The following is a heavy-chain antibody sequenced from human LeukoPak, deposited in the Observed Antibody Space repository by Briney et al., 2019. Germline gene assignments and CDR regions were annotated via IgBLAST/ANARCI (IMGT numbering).Heavy chain of an antibody. CDR3: ARDRYRSGCMDV. D-gene: IGHD6-19*01. CDR1: GLPLGINY. V-gene: IGHV3-53*01. CDR2: MYADGST. Sequence: PGGSLGLSCAASGLPLGINYMSWVRQAPGKGLEWVSFMYADGSTDYADSVKGRFTISRDNSKNTLYLQMNTLRAEDTAIYYCARDRYRSGCMDVWGQGTTVTVS. J-gene: IGHJ6*02.